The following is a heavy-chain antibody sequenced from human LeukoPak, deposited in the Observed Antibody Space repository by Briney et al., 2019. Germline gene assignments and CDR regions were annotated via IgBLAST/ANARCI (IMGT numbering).Heavy chain of an antibody. J-gene: IGHJ4*02. CDR3: ARIPPGDY. V-gene: IGHV4-59*01. D-gene: IGHD3-10*01. CDR1: GGSIGSYY. Sequence: PSETLSLTCTVSGGSIGSYYWSWIRQPPGKGLEWIGYIYYSGSTNYNPSLKSRVTISVDTSKNQFSLKLSSVTAADTAVYYCARIPPGDYWGQGTLVTVSS. CDR2: IYYSGST.